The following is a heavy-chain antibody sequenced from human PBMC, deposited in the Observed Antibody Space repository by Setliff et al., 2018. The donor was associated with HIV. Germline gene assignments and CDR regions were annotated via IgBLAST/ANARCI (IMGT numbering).Heavy chain of an antibody. D-gene: IGHD1-26*01. CDR3: ARDGNYYYYYMDV. CDR2: ISSSSSYI. Sequence: PGGSLRLSCAASGFTFSSYWMSWVRRAPGKGLEWVSSISSSSSYIYYADSVKGRFTISRDNAKTSLYLQMNSLRAEDTAVYYCARDGNYYYYYMDVWGKGTTVTVSS. J-gene: IGHJ6*03. CDR1: GFTFSSYW. V-gene: IGHV3-21*01.